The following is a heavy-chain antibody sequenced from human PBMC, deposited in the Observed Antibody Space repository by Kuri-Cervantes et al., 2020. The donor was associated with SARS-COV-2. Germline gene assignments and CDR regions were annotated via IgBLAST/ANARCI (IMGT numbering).Heavy chain of an antibody. CDR1: GYTFTSFG. J-gene: IGHJ4*02. D-gene: IGHD2/OR15-2a*01. Sequence: ASVKVSCKVSGYTFTSFGISWVRQAPGQGLEWMGWISAYNGNTNYAQKLQGRVTMTTDTSTSTAYMELRSLRSDDTAVYYCASEGTILSDIDYWGQGTLVTVSS. CDR2: ISAYNGNT. V-gene: IGHV1-18*01. CDR3: ASEGTILSDIDY.